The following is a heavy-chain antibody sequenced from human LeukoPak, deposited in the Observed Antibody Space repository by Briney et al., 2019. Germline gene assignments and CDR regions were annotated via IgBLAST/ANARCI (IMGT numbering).Heavy chain of an antibody. CDR1: GFTFSTFA. J-gene: IGHJ4*02. V-gene: IGHV3-23*01. D-gene: IGHD3-10*01. CDR3: ARDDRGSGSYYNDWIHLAY. Sequence: PGGSLRLSCAASGFTFSTFAMSWVRQAPGKGLEWVAAISISGGDTYYADSVKGRFTISRDNSKNTLYLQMNSLRAEDTAVYYCARDDRGSGSYYNDWIHLAYWGQGTLVTVSS. CDR2: ISISGGDT.